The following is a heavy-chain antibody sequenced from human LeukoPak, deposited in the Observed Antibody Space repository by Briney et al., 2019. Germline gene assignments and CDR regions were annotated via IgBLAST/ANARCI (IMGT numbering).Heavy chain of an antibody. J-gene: IGHJ4*02. D-gene: IGHD3-3*01. CDR1: GYTFTSYD. CDR3: VLVLPDYDFWSGYSYYFDY. CDR2: MNPNSGNT. V-gene: IGHV1-8*03. Sequence: GASVKVSCKASGYTFTSYDINWVRQATGQGLEWMGWMNPNSGNTGYAQKFQGRVTITRNTSISTAYMELSSLRSEDTAVYYCVLVLPDYDFWSGYSYYFDYWGQGTLVTVSS.